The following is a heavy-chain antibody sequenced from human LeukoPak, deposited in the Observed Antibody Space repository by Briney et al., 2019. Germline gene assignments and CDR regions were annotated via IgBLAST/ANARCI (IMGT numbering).Heavy chain of an antibody. V-gene: IGHV3-30*04. Sequence: PGGSLRLSCAASGFTSSSYAMHWVRQAPGKGLEWVAVMSYDGSNEYYADSVKGRFTIFRDSSKSTLYLQMNSLRAEDTALYYCAREGDYYGSGSYYNSPVDYWGQGTLVTVSS. J-gene: IGHJ4*02. CDR2: MSYDGSNE. CDR3: AREGDYYGSGSYYNSPVDY. CDR1: GFTSSSYA. D-gene: IGHD3-10*01.